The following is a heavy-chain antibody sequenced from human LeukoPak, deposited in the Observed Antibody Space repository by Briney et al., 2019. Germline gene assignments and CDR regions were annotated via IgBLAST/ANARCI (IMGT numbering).Heavy chain of an antibody. CDR2: INHSGST. CDR1: GGSFSGYY. J-gene: IGHJ4*02. CDR3: ARGKKGGGSRPLDY. V-gene: IGHV4-34*01. Sequence: KPSETLSLTCAVYGGSFSGYYWSWIRQPPGKGLEWIGEINHSGSTNYNPSLKSRVTISVDTSKNQFSLKLSSVTAADTAVYYCARGKKGGGSRPLDYWGQGTLVTVSS. D-gene: IGHD1-26*01.